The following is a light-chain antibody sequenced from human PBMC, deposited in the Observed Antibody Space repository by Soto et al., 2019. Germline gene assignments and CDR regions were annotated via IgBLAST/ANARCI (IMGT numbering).Light chain of an antibody. Sequence: DIQLTQSPSVLSASVGDTVTITCRASQALSNYLAWYQQKPGKAPDLLIYSASTLQSGVPSRFSGSGSGTEFTLTISSLQPDDFATYYCQQYNSYSGTSGQGTKVDIK. CDR1: QALSNY. J-gene: IGKJ1*01. CDR2: SAS. V-gene: IGKV1-9*01. CDR3: QQYNSYSGT.